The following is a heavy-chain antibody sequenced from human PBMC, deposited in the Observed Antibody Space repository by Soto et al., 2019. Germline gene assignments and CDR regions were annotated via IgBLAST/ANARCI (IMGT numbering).Heavy chain of an antibody. J-gene: IGHJ4*01. D-gene: IGHD3-3*01. V-gene: IGHV1-69*06. CDR2: IIPLFGTE. Sequence: QVHLVQSGAEVKKPGSSVKVSCKASGGSFSTYAINWLRQAPGQGLEWMGGIIPLFGTENYVQNFRDRFTFTADKSTTTAYMEVRSLTSEDTAVYYCATGFWSGPIAHYFDYWGQGTLVTVSS. CDR3: ATGFWSGPIAHYFDY. CDR1: GGSFSTYA.